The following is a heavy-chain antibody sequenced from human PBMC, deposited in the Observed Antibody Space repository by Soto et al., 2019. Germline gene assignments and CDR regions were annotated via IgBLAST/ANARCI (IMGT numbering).Heavy chain of an antibody. CDR3: ARLAVPYYYYYGMDV. CDR1: GYSFTSYW. D-gene: IGHD2-2*01. CDR2: IYPGDSDT. J-gene: IGHJ6*02. V-gene: IGHV5-51*01. Sequence: TGESLKISCKGSGYSFTSYWIGWVRQMPGKGLEWMGIIYPGDSDTRYSPSFQGQVTISADKSISTAYLQWSSLKASDTAMYYCARLAVPYYYYYGMDVWGQGTTVTVSS.